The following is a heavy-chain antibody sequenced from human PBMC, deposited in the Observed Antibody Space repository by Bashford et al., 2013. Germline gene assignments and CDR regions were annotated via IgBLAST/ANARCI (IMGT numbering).Heavy chain of an antibody. CDR3: AFTHGIVAGGEFEY. D-gene: IGHD6-19*01. J-gene: IGHJ4*02. CDR1: GYTFTSYD. Sequence: VASVKVSCKASGYTFTSYDINWVRQATGQGLEWMGWMNPNSGNTGYAQKFQGRVTMTRNTSISTSYMELRSLRSGDTATYYCAFTHGIVAGGEFEYWGQGSLVTVSS. CDR2: MNPNSGNT. V-gene: IGHV1-8*01.